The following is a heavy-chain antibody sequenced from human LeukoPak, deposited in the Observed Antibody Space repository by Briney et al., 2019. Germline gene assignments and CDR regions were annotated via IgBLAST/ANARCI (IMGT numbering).Heavy chain of an antibody. CDR2: IGGNSDFI. CDR1: GFTFSDYA. J-gene: IGHJ4*02. V-gene: IGHV3-23*01. Sequence: PGGSLRLSCAASGFTFSDYAMSWVRQAPGKGLGWVSAIGGNSDFIYYAEYVKGRFTISRDNSKETLYLQVNSLRAEDTAVYYCAKADGGWGVIIKDWGQGTLVTVSS. CDR3: AKADGGWGVIIKD. D-gene: IGHD3-10*01.